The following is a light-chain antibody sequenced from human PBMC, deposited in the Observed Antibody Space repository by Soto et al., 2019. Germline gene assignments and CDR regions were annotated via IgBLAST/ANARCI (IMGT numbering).Light chain of an antibody. Sequence: EIVLTQSPGTLSLSPGERATLSCRASQTVSSTYLAWYQQKPGQAPRLLIYGASSRASGIPDRFSGSGSGTDSTLTISRLEPEDFAVYYCQHYGSSPRTFGPGTKVDIK. J-gene: IGKJ1*01. V-gene: IGKV3-20*01. CDR1: QTVSSTY. CDR2: GAS. CDR3: QHYGSSPRT.